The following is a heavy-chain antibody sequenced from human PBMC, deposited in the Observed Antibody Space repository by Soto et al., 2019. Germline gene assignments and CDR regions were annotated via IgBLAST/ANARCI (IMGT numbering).Heavy chain of an antibody. J-gene: IGHJ5*02. Sequence: EVQLVESGGGLVQPGRSLRLSCAASGFTFDDYAMHWVRQAPGKGLEWVSGISWNSGSIGYADPVKGRFTISRDNAKHFLDLQMSSLSAEATALYYCEKDGGNQPESWGQGPLVTVAS. CDR2: ISWNSGSI. CDR3: EKDGGNQPES. D-gene: IGHD1-1*01. V-gene: IGHV3-9*01. CDR1: GFTFDDYA.